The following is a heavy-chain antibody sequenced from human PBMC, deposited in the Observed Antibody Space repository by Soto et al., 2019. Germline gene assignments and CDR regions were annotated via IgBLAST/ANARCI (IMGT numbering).Heavy chain of an antibody. Sequence: QVQLVQSGAEVKKPGSSVKVSCKASGGTFSSYAISWVRQAPGQGLEWMGGIIPIFGTANYAQKFQGRVTITADESTSTAYMGLSSLRSEDTAVYYCARAGYCSGGSCPDYYYGMDVWGQGTTVTVSS. CDR3: ARAGYCSGGSCPDYYYGMDV. CDR2: IIPIFGTA. J-gene: IGHJ6*02. V-gene: IGHV1-69*01. CDR1: GGTFSSYA. D-gene: IGHD2-15*01.